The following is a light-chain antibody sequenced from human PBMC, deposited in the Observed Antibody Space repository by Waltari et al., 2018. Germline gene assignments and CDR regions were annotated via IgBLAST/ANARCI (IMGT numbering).Light chain of an antibody. J-gene: IGLJ3*02. CDR1: NIGRKS. Sequence: YVLTQPPSVSVAPEEPARIPCGGDNIGRKSAHRYQQKSAQAPNLVIYDDSDRPSGIPERFSGSNSGNTATLTINRVEAGDEADYYCQVWDLSSDHVVFGGGTRLTVL. CDR2: DDS. CDR3: QVWDLSSDHVV. V-gene: IGLV3-21*02.